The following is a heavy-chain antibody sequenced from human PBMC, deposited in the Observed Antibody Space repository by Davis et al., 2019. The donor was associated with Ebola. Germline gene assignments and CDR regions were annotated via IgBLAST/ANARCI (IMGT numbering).Heavy chain of an antibody. J-gene: IGHJ4*02. CDR2: IYYSGST. CDR1: GGSISSSSYY. V-gene: IGHV4-39*07. D-gene: IGHD2-21*01. Sequence: PSETLSLTCTVSGGSISSSSYYWGWIRQPPGKGLEWIGSIYYSGSTYYNPSLKSRVTISVDTSKNQFSLKLSSMTAADTAVYFCARFGEGAYWGQGTLVTVSS. CDR3: ARFGEGAY.